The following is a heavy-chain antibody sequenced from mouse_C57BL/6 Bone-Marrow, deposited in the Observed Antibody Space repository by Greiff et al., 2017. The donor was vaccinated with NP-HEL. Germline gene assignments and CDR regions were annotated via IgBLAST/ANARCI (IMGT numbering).Heavy chain of an antibody. CDR1: GYTFTDYE. J-gene: IGHJ2*01. Sequence: QVQLQQSGAELVRPGASVTLSCKASGYTFTDYEMHWVKQTPVHGLEWIGAIDPETGGTAYNQKFKGKAILTADKSSSTAYMELRSLTAEDSAVCYCTRRDCYYFGYWGQSTTLTVSS. CDR3: TRRDCYYFGY. CDR2: IDPETGGT. V-gene: IGHV1-15*01.